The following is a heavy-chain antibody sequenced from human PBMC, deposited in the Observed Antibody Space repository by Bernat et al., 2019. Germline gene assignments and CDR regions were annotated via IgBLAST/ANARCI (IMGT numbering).Heavy chain of an antibody. CDR3: TRFASIAGRFHHN. CDR2: IRSKANSYAT. V-gene: IGHV3-73*02. J-gene: IGHJ4*02. CDR1: GFTFSGSA. D-gene: IGHD6-6*01. Sequence: EVQLVESGGGLVQPGGSLTLSCAASGFTFSGSAMHWVRQASGKGLEWVGRIRSKANSYATAYAASVTGRFTISRDDSKNTAYLQMNSLKTEDTDVYYCTRFASIAGRFHHNWGQGTLVTVSS.